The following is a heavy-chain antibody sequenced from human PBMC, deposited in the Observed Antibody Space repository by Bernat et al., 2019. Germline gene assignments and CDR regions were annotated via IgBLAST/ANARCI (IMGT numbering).Heavy chain of an antibody. D-gene: IGHD3-22*01. J-gene: IGHJ4*02. Sequence: QVQLVESGGGVVQPGRSLRLSCAASGFTFSSYGMHWVRQAPGKGLEWVAVISYDGSNKYYADSVKGRFTISRDNSKNTLYLQMNSLRAEDTAVYYCAKDEIVVGNYFDYWGQGTLVTVSS. CDR2: ISYDGSNK. CDR3: AKDEIVVGNYFDY. CDR1: GFTFSSYG. V-gene: IGHV3-30*18.